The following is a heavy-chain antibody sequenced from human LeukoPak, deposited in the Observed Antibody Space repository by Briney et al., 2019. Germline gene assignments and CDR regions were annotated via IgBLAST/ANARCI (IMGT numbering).Heavy chain of an antibody. CDR3: ARHYYDILTGYYGGRYFDY. V-gene: IGHV4-39*01. CDR1: GGSLSSSSYY. CDR2: IYYSGST. D-gene: IGHD3-9*01. J-gene: IGHJ4*02. Sequence: PSETLSLTCTVSGGSLSSSSYYWGWIRQPPGKGLVWLGSIYYSGSTYYNPSRKSRVTISVDTSKNQFSLKLSSVTAADTAVYYCARHYYDILTGYYGGRYFDYWGQGTLVTVSS.